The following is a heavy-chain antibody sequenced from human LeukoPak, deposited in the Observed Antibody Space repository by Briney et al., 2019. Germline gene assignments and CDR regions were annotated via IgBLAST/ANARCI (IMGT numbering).Heavy chain of an antibody. CDR3: VNSGYYFGWFDP. CDR2: IYYSGST. D-gene: IGHD3-22*01. V-gene: IGHV4-59*01. Sequence: SETLSLNCTVSGASISSYYWSWIRQPPGKGLEWIGYIYYSGSTNYNPSLESRVTISVDTSKNQFSLKLTSVTAADTAVYYCVNSGYYFGWFDPWGQGTQVTVSS. J-gene: IGHJ5*02. CDR1: GASISSYY.